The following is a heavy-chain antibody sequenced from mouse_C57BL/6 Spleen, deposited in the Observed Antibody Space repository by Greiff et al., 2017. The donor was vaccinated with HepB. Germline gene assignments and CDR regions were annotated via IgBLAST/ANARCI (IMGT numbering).Heavy chain of an antibody. CDR3: VRHAANWDVKGYYAMDY. J-gene: IGHJ4*01. D-gene: IGHD4-1*01. Sequence: EVHLVESGGGLVQPKGSLKLSCAASGFSFNTYAMNWVRQAPGKGLEWVARIRSKSNNYATYYADSVKDRFTISRDDSESMLYLQMNNLKTEDTAMYYCVRHAANWDVKGYYAMDYWGQGTSVTFSS. CDR1: GFSFNTYA. V-gene: IGHV10-1*01. CDR2: IRSKSNNYAT.